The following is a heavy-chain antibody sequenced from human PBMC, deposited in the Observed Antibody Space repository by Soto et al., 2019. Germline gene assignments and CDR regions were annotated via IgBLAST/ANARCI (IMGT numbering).Heavy chain of an antibody. Sequence: EVQLVESGGGLVQPGRSLRLSCAASGFTFDDYAMHWVRQAPGKGLEWVSGISWNSGSIGYADSVKGRFTISRDNAKNSLYLQMNSLRAEDTALYYCAKGLYDYIWGSPFDYLGQGTLVTVSS. CDR1: GFTFDDYA. V-gene: IGHV3-9*01. CDR3: AKGLYDYIWGSPFDY. D-gene: IGHD3-16*01. CDR2: ISWNSGSI. J-gene: IGHJ4*02.